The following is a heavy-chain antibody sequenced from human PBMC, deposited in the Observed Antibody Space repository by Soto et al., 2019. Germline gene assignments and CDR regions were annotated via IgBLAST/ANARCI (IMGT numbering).Heavy chain of an antibody. CDR3: AKDPNPSYYDILTAPVW. D-gene: IGHD3-9*01. V-gene: IGHV3-30*18. CDR1: GFTFSSYG. Sequence: GGSLRLSCAASGFTFSSYGMHWVRQAPGKGLEWVAVISYDGSNKYYADSVKGRFTISRDNSKNTLYLQMNSLRAEDTAVYYCAKDPNPSYYDILTAPVWWGQGTLVTVSS. J-gene: IGHJ4*02. CDR2: ISYDGSNK.